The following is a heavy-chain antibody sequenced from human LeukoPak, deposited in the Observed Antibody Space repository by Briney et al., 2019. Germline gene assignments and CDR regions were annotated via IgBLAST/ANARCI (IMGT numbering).Heavy chain of an antibody. CDR2: IYPGDSDT. V-gene: IGHV5-51*01. CDR1: GYSFTSYW. J-gene: IGHJ4*02. D-gene: IGHD1-26*01. CDR3: ARYEASGYSDY. Sequence: GESLQISCEGSGYSFTSYWIGWGRQLPGKGVEWMGIIYPGDSDTRYSPSFQGQVTISADKSISTAYLQWSSLKASDTAMYYCARYEASGYSDYWGQGTLVTVSS.